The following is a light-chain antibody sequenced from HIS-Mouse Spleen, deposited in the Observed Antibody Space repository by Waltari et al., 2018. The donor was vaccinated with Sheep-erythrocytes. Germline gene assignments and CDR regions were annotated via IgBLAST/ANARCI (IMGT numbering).Light chain of an antibody. V-gene: IGLV3-10*01. Sequence: SYELTQPPSVSVSPGQTARIPFSGDALPKKYAFWSQQKSRQAPLLVIYEDSKRPSGIPERFSGSSSGTMATLTISGAQVEDEADYYCYSTDSSGNHRVFGGGTKLTVL. J-gene: IGLJ2*01. CDR2: EDS. CDR1: ALPKKY. CDR3: YSTDSSGNHRV.